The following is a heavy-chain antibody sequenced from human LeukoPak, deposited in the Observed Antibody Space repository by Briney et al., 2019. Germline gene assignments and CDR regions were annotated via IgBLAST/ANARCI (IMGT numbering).Heavy chain of an antibody. CDR1: GFTFSSYA. V-gene: IGHV3-23*01. J-gene: IGHJ4*02. CDR3: ARDFSPPDC. Sequence: PGGSLRLSCAASGFTFSSYAMSWVRQAPGKGLEWASAISGSGGSTYYADSVKGRFTISRDNSKNTLYLQMNSLRAEDTAVHYCARDFSPPDCWGQGTLVTVSS. CDR2: ISGSGGST. D-gene: IGHD2/OR15-2a*01.